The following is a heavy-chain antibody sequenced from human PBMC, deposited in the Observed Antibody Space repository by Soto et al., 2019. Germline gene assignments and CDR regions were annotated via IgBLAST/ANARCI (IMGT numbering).Heavy chain of an antibody. Sequence: PGGSLRRSCAASGFTVSNNYLSWVRQAPGRGLEWVSVIYSDGRTFYADSVKGRFTISRDNSMNTLFLQMNSLRVEDTAVYYCANSLHRGPLSAAATSYFDYWGQGTLVTVSS. V-gene: IGHV3-66*01. CDR3: ANSLHRGPLSAAATSYFDY. J-gene: IGHJ4*02. CDR2: IYSDGRT. D-gene: IGHD6-13*01. CDR1: GFTVSNNY.